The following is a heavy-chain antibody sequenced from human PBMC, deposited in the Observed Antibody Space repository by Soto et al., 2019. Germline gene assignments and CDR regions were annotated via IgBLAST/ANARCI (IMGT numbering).Heavy chain of an antibody. CDR2: ISAYNGNT. V-gene: IGHV1-18*01. Sequence: GASGKVSCKASGYTFTSYGISWVRQAPGQGLEWMGWISAYNGNTNYAQKLQGRVTMTTDTSTSTAYMELRSLRSDDTAVYYCARGVGDFWSGVNWFDPWGQGTLVTVSS. CDR1: GYTFTSYG. CDR3: ARGVGDFWSGVNWFDP. D-gene: IGHD3-3*01. J-gene: IGHJ5*02.